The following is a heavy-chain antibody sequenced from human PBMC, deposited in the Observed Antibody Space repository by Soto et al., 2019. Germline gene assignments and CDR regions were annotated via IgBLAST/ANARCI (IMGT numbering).Heavy chain of an antibody. Sequence: SGGSLRLSCAASGFTFSSYAMSWVRQAPGKGLEWVSAISGSGGSTYYADSVKGRFTISRDNSKNTLYLQMNSLRAEDTAVYYCARVREYYDFWSGFGRGYYYYYMDVWGKGTTVTVSS. J-gene: IGHJ6*03. CDR1: GFTFSSYA. CDR3: ARVREYYDFWSGFGRGYYYYYMDV. D-gene: IGHD3-3*01. CDR2: ISGSGGST. V-gene: IGHV3-23*01.